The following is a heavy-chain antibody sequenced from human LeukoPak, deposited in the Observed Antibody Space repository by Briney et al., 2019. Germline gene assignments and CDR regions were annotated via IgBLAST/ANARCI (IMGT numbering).Heavy chain of an antibody. Sequence: ASVKVSCKASGYTFTSYDINWVRQAHGQGLEWMGWINPVTGKTGYAQKFQGSVTVTSNSSINTAYMDLSGLRSEDTAVYFCARRYTYGSDFDRWGQGTLVTVSS. J-gene: IGHJ4*02. D-gene: IGHD5-18*01. V-gene: IGHV1-8*01. CDR1: GYTFTSYD. CDR2: INPVTGKT. CDR3: ARRYTYGSDFDR.